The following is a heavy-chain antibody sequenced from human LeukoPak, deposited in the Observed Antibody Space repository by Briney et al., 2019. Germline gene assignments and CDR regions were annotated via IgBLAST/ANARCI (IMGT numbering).Heavy chain of an antibody. D-gene: IGHD4-17*01. CDR1: GYTFTNYG. CDR3: ARDGLMDYGDYSWFDP. Sequence: ASVKVSCRASGYTFTNYGVNWVRQAPGQGLEWMGWINTNTRNPTYAQGFTGRFVFSLDTSLSTAYLQISSLKAEDTAVYYCARDGLMDYGDYSWFDPWGQGTLVTVSS. V-gene: IGHV7-4-1*02. CDR2: INTNTRNP. J-gene: IGHJ5*02.